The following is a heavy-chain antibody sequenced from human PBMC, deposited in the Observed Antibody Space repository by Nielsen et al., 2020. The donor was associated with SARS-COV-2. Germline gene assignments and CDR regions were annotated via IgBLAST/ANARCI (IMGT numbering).Heavy chain of an antibody. D-gene: IGHD4-17*01. CDR3: TSRGDYGDYGELGYYYYYGMDV. V-gene: IGHV4-4*02. CDR2: IYHSGST. Sequence: VRQAPGKGLEWIGEIYHSGSTNYNPSLKSRVTISVDKSKNQFSLKLSSVTAADKAVYYCTSRGDYGDYGELGYYYYYGMDVWGQGTTVTVSS. J-gene: IGHJ6*02.